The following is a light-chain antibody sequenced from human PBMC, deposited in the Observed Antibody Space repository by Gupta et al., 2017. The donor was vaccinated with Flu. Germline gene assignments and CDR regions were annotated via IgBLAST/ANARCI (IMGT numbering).Light chain of an antibody. Sequence: RGTISCTGSSSNIVAGYDVHWYQQLPGAAPKLLIYGNNNRPSGVPDRFSGSKSGTSASLAITGLQAEDEADYYCQSYDGSLRGVFGTGTKVTVL. CDR2: GNN. J-gene: IGLJ1*01. V-gene: IGLV1-40*01. CDR1: SSNIVAGYD. CDR3: QSYDGSLRGV.